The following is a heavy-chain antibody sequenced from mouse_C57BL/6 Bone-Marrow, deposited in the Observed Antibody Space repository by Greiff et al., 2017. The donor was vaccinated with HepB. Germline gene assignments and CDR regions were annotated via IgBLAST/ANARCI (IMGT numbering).Heavy chain of an antibody. CDR3: AREFYYGSSYLGYFDV. Sequence: EVQGVESGAELVRPGSSVKMSCKTSGYTFTSYGINWVKQRPGQGLEWIGYIYIGNGYTEYNEKFKGKATLTSDTSSSTAYMQLSSLTSEDSAIYFCAREFYYGSSYLGYFDVWGTGTTVTVSS. CDR2: IYIGNGYT. D-gene: IGHD1-1*01. CDR1: GYTFTSYG. V-gene: IGHV1-58*01. J-gene: IGHJ1*03.